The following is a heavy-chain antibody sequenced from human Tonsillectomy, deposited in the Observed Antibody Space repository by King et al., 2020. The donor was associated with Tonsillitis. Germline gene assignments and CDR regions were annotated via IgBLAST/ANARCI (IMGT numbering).Heavy chain of an antibody. CDR3: ARHVWSPTMIDY. Sequence: QLQESGPGLVKPSETLSLTCSVSGGSIASSRYYWDWIRQPPGKGLEWIGSIYSSGSTYYTPSLKSRVTISVDTSKNQFSLRLSSVTAADTAVYYCARHVWSPTMIDYWDQGTLVTVSS. CDR2: IYSSGST. D-gene: IGHD3-16*01. CDR1: GGSIASSRYY. J-gene: IGHJ4*02. V-gene: IGHV4-39*01.